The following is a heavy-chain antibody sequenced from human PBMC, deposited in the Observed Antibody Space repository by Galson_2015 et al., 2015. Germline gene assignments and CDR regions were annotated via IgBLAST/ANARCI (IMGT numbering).Heavy chain of an antibody. J-gene: IGHJ4*02. CDR1: GFTFSSYG. Sequence: SLRLSCAASGFTFSSYGMHWVRQAPGKGLEWVAVISYDGSNKYYADSVKGRFTISRDNSKNTLYLQMNSLRAEDTAVYYCAEEGEAVALDYWGQGTLVTVSS. V-gene: IGHV3-30*18. CDR2: ISYDGSNK. D-gene: IGHD6-19*01. CDR3: AEEGEAVALDY.